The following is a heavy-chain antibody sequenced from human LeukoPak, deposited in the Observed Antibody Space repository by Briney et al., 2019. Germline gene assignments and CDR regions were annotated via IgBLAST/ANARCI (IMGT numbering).Heavy chain of an antibody. J-gene: IGHJ5*02. CDR2: IYHSGST. Sequence: SETLSLTCAVSGGSISSGGYSWSWIWQPPGKGLEWIGYIYHSGSTYYNPSLKSRVTISVDRSKNQFSLKLSSVTAADTAVYYCARGNWNDRWFDPWGQGTLVTVSS. CDR3: ARGNWNDRWFDP. CDR1: GGSISSGGYS. V-gene: IGHV4-30-2*01. D-gene: IGHD1-1*01.